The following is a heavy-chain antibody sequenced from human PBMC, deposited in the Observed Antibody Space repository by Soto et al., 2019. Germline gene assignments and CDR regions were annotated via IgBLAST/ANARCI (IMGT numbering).Heavy chain of an antibody. Sequence: GESLKISCQGSGYNFGAYWIGWVRQMPGKGLEWMGIIFPGDSDTRYRPSFQGQVTISVDRSINTAYLQWSSLKASDTAMYFGARGGIIGTPPDYWGQGTQVTVSS. J-gene: IGHJ4*02. CDR2: IFPGDSDT. V-gene: IGHV5-51*01. CDR1: GYNFGAYW. D-gene: IGHD1-7*01. CDR3: ARGGIIGTPPDY.